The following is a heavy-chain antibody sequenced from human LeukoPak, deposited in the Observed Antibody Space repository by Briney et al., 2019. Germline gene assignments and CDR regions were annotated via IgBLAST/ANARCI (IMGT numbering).Heavy chain of an antibody. D-gene: IGHD4-17*01. CDR3: ARGPLYGALGY. J-gene: IGHJ4*02. CDR1: GFTFSSYA. V-gene: IGHV3-30-3*01. CDR2: ISYDGSNK. Sequence: GGSLRLSCAASGFTFSSYAMHWVRQAPGKGLGWVAVISYDGSNKYYADSVKGRFTISRDNSKNTLYLQMNSLRAEDTAVYYCARGPLYGALGYWGQGTLVTVSS.